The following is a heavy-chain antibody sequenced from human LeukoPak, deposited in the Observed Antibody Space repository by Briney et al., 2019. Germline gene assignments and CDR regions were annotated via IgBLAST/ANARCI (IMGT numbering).Heavy chain of an antibody. D-gene: IGHD3-3*01. CDR2: ISSHGGST. CDR3: AKDPVRLTIFGVDQNYYGMDV. J-gene: IGHJ6*02. CDR1: GFTFSSYA. Sequence: GGTLRLSCSASGFTFSSYAMHWVRQAPGKGLEYVSAISSHGGSTYYADSAKGRLTISRDNSKNTLYLQMNSLRAEDTAVYYCAKDPVRLTIFGVDQNYYGMDVWGQGTTVTVSS. V-gene: IGHV3-64*04.